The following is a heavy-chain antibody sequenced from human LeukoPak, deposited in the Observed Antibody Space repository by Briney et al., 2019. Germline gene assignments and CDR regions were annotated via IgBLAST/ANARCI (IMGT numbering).Heavy chain of an antibody. D-gene: IGHD3-16*02. CDR2: ISAYNGNT. J-gene: IGHJ4*02. CDR1: GYTFTSYG. V-gene: IGHV1-18*01. CDR3: ARDGRGVWGSYRRALFDY. Sequence: ASVTVSCKASGYTFTSYGISWVRQAPGQGLEWMGWISAYNGNTNYAQKLQGRVTKTTDTSTSTAYMELRSLRSDDTAVYYCARDGRGVWGSYRRALFDYWGQGTLVTVSS.